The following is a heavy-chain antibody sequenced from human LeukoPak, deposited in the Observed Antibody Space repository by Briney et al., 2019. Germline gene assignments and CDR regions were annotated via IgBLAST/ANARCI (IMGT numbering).Heavy chain of an antibody. D-gene: IGHD3-22*01. Sequence: SETLSLTCAVYGGSFSGYYWSWIRQPPGKGLGWIGEINHSGSTNYNPSLKSRVTISVDTSKNQFSLKLSSVTAADTAVYYCARAPNYYDSSGYYLSWGQGTLVTVSS. CDR2: INHSGST. CDR3: ARAPNYYDSSGYYLS. J-gene: IGHJ5*02. V-gene: IGHV4-34*01. CDR1: GGSFSGYY.